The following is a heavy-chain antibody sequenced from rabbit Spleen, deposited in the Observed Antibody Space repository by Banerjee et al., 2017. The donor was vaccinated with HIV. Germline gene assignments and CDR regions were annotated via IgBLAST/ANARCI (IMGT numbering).Heavy chain of an antibody. CDR1: GFSFSDRDV. D-gene: IGHD3-3*01. CDR3: ARWSGGGGYAL. J-gene: IGHJ4*01. CDR2: IYVGNSVS. Sequence: QEQLVESGGGLVKPEGSLALTCKASGFSFSDRDVMCWVRQAPGKGLEWIGCIYVGNSVSYYANWAKGRFTISKTSSTTVTLQMTSLTAADTATYFCARWSGGGGYALWGQGTLVTVS. V-gene: IGHV1S45*01.